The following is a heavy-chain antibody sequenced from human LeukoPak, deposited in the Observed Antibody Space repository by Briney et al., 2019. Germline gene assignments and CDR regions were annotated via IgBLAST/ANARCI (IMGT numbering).Heavy chain of an antibody. Sequence: SETLSLTCSVSGVSLDEYYWYWIRQSAGKRLEWIGRIYSSGSTNYAPSLKSRVTMSIDTYKRHLSLKLSSVTAADTGFYYCARLNGDGFDIWGQGTKVTVSS. J-gene: IGHJ3*02. V-gene: IGHV4-4*07. CDR3: ARLNGDGFDI. CDR1: GVSLDEYY. D-gene: IGHD2-8*01. CDR2: IYSSGST.